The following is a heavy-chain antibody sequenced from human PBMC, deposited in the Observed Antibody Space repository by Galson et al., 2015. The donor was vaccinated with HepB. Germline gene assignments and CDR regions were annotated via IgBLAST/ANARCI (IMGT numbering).Heavy chain of an antibody. CDR1: GYTFTSYA. D-gene: IGHD6-13*01. V-gene: IGHV1-3*01. Sequence: SVKVSCKASGYTFTSYAMHWVRQAPGQRLEWMGWINAGNGNTKYSQKFQGRVTITRDTSASTAYMELSSLRSEDTAVYYCARRYSSSWYYFDYWGLGTLVTVSS. CDR2: INAGNGNT. J-gene: IGHJ4*02. CDR3: ARRYSSSWYYFDY.